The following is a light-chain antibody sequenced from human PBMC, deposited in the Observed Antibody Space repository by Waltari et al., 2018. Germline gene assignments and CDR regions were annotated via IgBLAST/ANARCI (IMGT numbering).Light chain of an antibody. CDR1: SSDIGDYDY. Sequence: QSALTQPPSASGSPAESVTISCTGTSSDIGDYDYVSWYQQHPGKAPKLMIYEVIKRPSGVPDRFSGSKSGNTASLTVSGLQAEDEADYYCCSYAGTNNFYVFGTGTKVTVL. V-gene: IGLV2-8*01. CDR2: EVI. CDR3: CSYAGTNNFYV. J-gene: IGLJ1*01.